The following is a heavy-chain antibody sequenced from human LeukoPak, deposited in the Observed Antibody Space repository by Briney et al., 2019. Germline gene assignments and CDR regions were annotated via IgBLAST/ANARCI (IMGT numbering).Heavy chain of an antibody. CDR3: ARQGYSYGVYYFDY. CDR1: GYTFAGYY. D-gene: IGHD5-18*01. Sequence: EASVKVSCKASGYTFAGYYIHWVRQAPGQGLEWMGWISPNSGGTNYAQKLQGRVTMTTDTSTSTAYMELRSLRSDDTAVYYCARQGYSYGVYYFDYWGQGTLVTVSS. J-gene: IGHJ4*02. V-gene: IGHV1-2*02. CDR2: ISPNSGGT.